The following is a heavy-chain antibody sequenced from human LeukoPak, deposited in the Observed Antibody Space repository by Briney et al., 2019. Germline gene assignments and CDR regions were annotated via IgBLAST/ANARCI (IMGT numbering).Heavy chain of an antibody. CDR1: GGSFSGYY. J-gene: IGHJ6*02. CDR2: INHSGST. CDR3: ARFNWNYYYYYGMDV. D-gene: IGHD1-20*01. V-gene: IGHV4-34*01. Sequence: SETLSLTCAVYGGSFSGYYWSWIRQPPGKGLEWIGEINHSGSTNYNPSLKSRVTILVDTSKNQFSLKLSSVTAADTAVYYCARFNWNYYYYYGMDVWGQGTTVTVSS.